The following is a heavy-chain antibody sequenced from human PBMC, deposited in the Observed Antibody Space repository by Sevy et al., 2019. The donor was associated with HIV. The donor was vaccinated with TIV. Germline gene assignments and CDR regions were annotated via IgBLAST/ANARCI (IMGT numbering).Heavy chain of an antibody. CDR2: FDPEDDEK. Sequence: ASVKVSCKVSGYTLTELSMHWVRQAPGKGLEWMGSFDPEDDEKIYAQKFQGRVTMTEDTSTDTAYMELSSLRSEDTAVYYCATTKDYCDSSGYPFDYWGQGTLVTVSS. CDR1: GYTLTELS. CDR3: ATTKDYCDSSGYPFDY. V-gene: IGHV1-24*01. J-gene: IGHJ4*02. D-gene: IGHD3-22*01.